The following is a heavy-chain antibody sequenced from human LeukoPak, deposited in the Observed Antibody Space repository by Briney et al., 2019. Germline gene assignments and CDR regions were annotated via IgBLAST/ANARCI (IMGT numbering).Heavy chain of an antibody. V-gene: IGHV4-39*01. CDR3: ARHKSGSYYDALDI. D-gene: IGHD1-26*01. J-gene: IGHJ3*02. Sequence: SETLSLTCTVSGGYISSSIYYLGWIRQPPGKGLEWIGRIYYSGCDFYNPSLKSRVTISVDKSNNQSYLKVSCVAAADTAVYYCARHKSGSYYDALDIWGQGTMVTVSS. CDR2: IYYSGCD. CDR1: GGYISSSIYY.